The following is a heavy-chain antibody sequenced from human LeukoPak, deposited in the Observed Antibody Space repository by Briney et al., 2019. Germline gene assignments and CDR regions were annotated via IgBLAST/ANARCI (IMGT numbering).Heavy chain of an antibody. V-gene: IGHV4-4*07. CDR1: CGLIHSYH. Sequence: SEALSLPFTFPCGLIHSYHWEWIREPPRKGIEWIWRFHYSGGNNDNPSLKGRVTMSVDTSKNQFSLKLSSVTAADTAVYYCARSPTNPETYYYDSSGYWYFDLWGRGTLVTVSS. CDR3: ARSPTNPETYYYDSSGYWYFDL. J-gene: IGHJ2*01. D-gene: IGHD3-22*01. CDR2: FHYSGGN.